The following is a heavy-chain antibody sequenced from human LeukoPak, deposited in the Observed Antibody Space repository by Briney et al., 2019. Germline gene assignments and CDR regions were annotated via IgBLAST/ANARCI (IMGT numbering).Heavy chain of an antibody. V-gene: IGHV1-2*02. D-gene: IGHD4-11*01. Sequence: ASVKVSCKASGYTFTGYYMHWVRQAPGQGLEWMGWINPNSGGTNYAQKFQGRVTMTRDTSISTAYMELSRLRSDDTAVYYCARWMATVTTPDYWGQGTLVTVSS. CDR2: INPNSGGT. CDR1: GYTFTGYY. J-gene: IGHJ4*02. CDR3: ARWMATVTTPDY.